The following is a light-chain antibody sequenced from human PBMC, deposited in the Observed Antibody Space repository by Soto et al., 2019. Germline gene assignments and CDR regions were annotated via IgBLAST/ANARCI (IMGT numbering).Light chain of an antibody. J-gene: IGLJ1*01. CDR2: EVS. CDR3: SSYAGSNNRV. Sequence: QSALTQPPSASGSPGQSVTISCTGTSCDVGDYNYVSWYQQHPGKAPKLMIYEVSKRPSGVPDRFSGSKSGNTASLTVSGLQAEDEADYYCSSYAGSNNRVFGTGTKVTVL. CDR1: SCDVGDYNY. V-gene: IGLV2-8*01.